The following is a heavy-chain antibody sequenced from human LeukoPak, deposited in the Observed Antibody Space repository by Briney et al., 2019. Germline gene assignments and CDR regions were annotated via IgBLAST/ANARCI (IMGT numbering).Heavy chain of an antibody. Sequence: PGGSLRLSCAASGFTFSSYAMHWVRQAPGKGLEWVAIISNDGSNKYYADSVKGRFTISRDNAKNSLYLQMNSLRAEDTAVYYCARVSGYYDSSGQVPDYWGQGTLVTVSS. J-gene: IGHJ4*02. D-gene: IGHD3-22*01. CDR3: ARVSGYYDSSGQVPDY. V-gene: IGHV3-30-3*01. CDR2: ISNDGSNK. CDR1: GFTFSSYA.